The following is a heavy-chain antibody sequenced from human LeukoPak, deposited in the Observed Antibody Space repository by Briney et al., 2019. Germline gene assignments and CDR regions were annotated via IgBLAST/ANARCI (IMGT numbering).Heavy chain of an antibody. V-gene: IGHV4-59*12. CDR1: GGSINSYS. CDR3: AREPILTVTTPSAFDI. CDR2: IYYSGST. J-gene: IGHJ3*02. D-gene: IGHD4-17*01. Sequence: SETLSLTCTVSGGSINSYSWGWIRQPPGKGLEWIGYIYYSGSTNYSPSLKSRVTISLDTSKNQFSLKLSSVTAADTAVYYCAREPILTVTTPSAFDIWGQGTMVTVSS.